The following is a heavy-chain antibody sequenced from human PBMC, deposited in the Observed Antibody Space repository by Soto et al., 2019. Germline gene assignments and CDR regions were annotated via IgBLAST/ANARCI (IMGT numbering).Heavy chain of an antibody. CDR3: ARGSFMVLPKAVPNWFDP. CDR1: GYTFFNYD. CDR2: MNPKSGHT. D-gene: IGHD2-8*01. V-gene: IGHV1-8*01. Sequence: ASVKVSCKASGYTFFNYDVNWVRQATGQGLEWMGWMNPKSGHTGYAQKFQGRVTMTRNTSINTAYMELTSLRSEDTAVYYCARGSFMVLPKAVPNWFDPWGQGTLVTVSS. J-gene: IGHJ5*02.